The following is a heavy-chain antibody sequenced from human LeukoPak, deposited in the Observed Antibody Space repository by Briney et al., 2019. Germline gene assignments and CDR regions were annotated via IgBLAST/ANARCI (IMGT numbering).Heavy chain of an antibody. V-gene: IGHV3-21*01. D-gene: IGHD6-13*01. CDR2: ISGSSSFL. Sequence: GGSLRLSCAASGFTFSIYTMNWVRQAPGKGLEWVSSISGSSSFLYYADSVKGRFTISRDNAKNSLYLQMSSLRAEDTAVYYCARDLAYSSSPSKWGQGTLVTDSS. CDR1: GFTFSIYT. CDR3: ARDLAYSSSPSK. J-gene: IGHJ4*02.